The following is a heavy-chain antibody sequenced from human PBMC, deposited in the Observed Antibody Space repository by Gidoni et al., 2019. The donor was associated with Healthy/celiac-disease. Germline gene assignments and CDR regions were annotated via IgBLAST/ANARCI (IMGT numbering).Heavy chain of an antibody. Sequence: QVQLQESGPGLVKPSETLYLTGTVAGGSISSYYWSWIRQPAGKGLEWSGRIYTSGSTNYNPSLKNRVTMSVDPSKTQFSLKLSSVTAADTAVYSCARDKFESSPVSKTPNWFDPWGQGTLVTVSS. V-gene: IGHV4-4*07. CDR1: GGSISSYY. CDR2: IYTSGST. J-gene: IGHJ5*02. CDR3: ARDKFESSPVSKTPNWFDP. D-gene: IGHD6-13*01.